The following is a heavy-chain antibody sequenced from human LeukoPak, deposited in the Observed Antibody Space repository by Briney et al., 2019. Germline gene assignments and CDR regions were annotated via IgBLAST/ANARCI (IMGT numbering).Heavy chain of an antibody. J-gene: IGHJ3*02. V-gene: IGHV3-33*01. Sequence: GGSLRLSCAASGFTFSSYDMHWVRQGPGKGLEWVALIWYDGSNKNYADSVKGRFTISRDNSKNTLFLQMNSLRAEDTAVYYCAREASDAFDIWGQGTTVTVSS. CDR1: GFTFSSYD. CDR3: AREASDAFDI. CDR2: IWYDGSNK.